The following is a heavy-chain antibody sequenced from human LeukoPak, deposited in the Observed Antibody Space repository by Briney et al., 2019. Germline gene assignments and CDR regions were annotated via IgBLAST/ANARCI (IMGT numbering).Heavy chain of an antibody. CDR3: ARVRRGYYYGSGSDYGMDV. V-gene: IGHV4-4*07. J-gene: IGHJ6*02. D-gene: IGHD3-10*01. CDR2: IYTSGST. CDR1: GGSISSYY. Sequence: KPSETLSLTCTVSGGSISSYYWSWIRQPAGKGLEWIGRIYTSGSTNYNPSLKSRVTVSVDTSKNQFSLKLSSVTAADTAVYYCARVRRGYYYGSGSDYGMDVWGQGTTVTVSS.